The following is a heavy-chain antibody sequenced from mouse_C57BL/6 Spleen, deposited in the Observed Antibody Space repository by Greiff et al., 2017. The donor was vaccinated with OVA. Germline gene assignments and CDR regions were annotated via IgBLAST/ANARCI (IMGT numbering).Heavy chain of an antibody. CDR2: ISNLAYSI. D-gene: IGHD4-1*01. CDR1: GFTFSDYG. Sequence: EVKLVKSGGGLVQPGGSLKLSCAASGFTFSDYGMAWVRQAPRKGPEWVAFISNLAYSIYYADTVTGRFTISRENAKNTLYLEMSSLRSEDTAMYYCARGGTGTGYYAMDYWGQGTSVTVSS. CDR3: ARGGTGTGYYAMDY. V-gene: IGHV5-15*01. J-gene: IGHJ4*01.